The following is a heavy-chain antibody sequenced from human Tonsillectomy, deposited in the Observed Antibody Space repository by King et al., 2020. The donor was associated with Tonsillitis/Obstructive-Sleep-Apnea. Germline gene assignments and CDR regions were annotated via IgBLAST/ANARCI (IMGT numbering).Heavy chain of an antibody. D-gene: IGHD4-11*01. CDR2: ISSSGSTI. V-gene: IGHV3-48*03. Sequence: VQLVESGGGLVQPGGSLRLSCAASGFTFSSYEMNWVRQAPGKGLEWVSYISSSGSTIYYAHSVKGRFTISRDNAKNSLYLQMNSLRAEDTAVYYCARVGNGYSNYGMTYYFDYWGQGTLVTVSS. CDR1: GFTFSSYE. CDR3: ARVGNGYSNYGMTYYFDY. J-gene: IGHJ4*02.